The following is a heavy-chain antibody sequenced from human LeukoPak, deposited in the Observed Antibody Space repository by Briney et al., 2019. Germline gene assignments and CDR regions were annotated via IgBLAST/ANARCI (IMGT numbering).Heavy chain of an antibody. Sequence: ASVKVSCKASGGTFSSYAINWVRQATGQGLEWMGWMNPNSGNTGYAQKFQGRITMTRNTSISTAYMELSSLRSEDTAVYYCARVYNDSSGYRPLRAWGQGTLVTVSS. V-gene: IGHV1-8*02. CDR2: MNPNSGNT. D-gene: IGHD3-22*01. CDR3: ARVYNDSSGYRPLRA. J-gene: IGHJ5*02. CDR1: GGTFSSYA.